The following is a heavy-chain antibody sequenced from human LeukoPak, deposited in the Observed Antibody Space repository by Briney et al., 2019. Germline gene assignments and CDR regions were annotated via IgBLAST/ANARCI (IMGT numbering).Heavy chain of an antibody. CDR2: ISTGGST. V-gene: IGHV4-4*09. CDR1: AASISNYY. J-gene: IGHJ4*02. CDR3: ASPRSGYRYTFDY. Sequence: PSETLSLTCAVSAASISNYYWGWIRQAPGKGLEWIGYISTGGSTNYNPSLKSRVSISLDTSKNRFSLNLNFVTAADTAVYYCASPRSGYRYTFDYWGQGALVTVSS. D-gene: IGHD3-22*01.